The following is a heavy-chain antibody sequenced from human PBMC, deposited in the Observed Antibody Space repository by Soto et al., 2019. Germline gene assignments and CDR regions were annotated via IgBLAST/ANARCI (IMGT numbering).Heavy chain of an antibody. CDR3: AAGDNIVVVPTSLSAMDV. CDR2: IYKSRST. Sequence: IRNNYQSIYVTQLPGEWVEWIGEIYKSRSTNSNPSLKSRVTISLEKTKNQFSLKLTSVTAADSAVYYCAAGDNIVVVPTSLSAMDVWGQGTTVKVSS. V-gene: IGHV4-4*02. CDR1: IRNNYQ. D-gene: IGHD2-2*01. J-gene: IGHJ6*02.